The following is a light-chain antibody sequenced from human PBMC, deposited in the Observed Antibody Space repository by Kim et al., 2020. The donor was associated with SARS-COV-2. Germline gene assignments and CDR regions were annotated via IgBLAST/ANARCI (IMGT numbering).Light chain of an antibody. V-gene: IGLV2-14*03. J-gene: IGLJ3*02. CDR1: STDVGDYKY. CDR3: SSYTSSRTWV. Sequence: QSALTQPASVSGSPGQSITISCTGSSTDVGDYKYVSWYQQHPGKAPKLMIYDVSKRPSGVSDRFSGSKSGNTASLTISGLQAEDEADYYCSSYTSSRTWVFGGGTKLTVL. CDR2: DVS.